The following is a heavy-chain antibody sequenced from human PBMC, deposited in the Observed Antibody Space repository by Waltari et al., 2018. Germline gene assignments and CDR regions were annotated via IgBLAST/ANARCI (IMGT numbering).Heavy chain of an antibody. CDR2: INHSGST. CDR3: ARHEATYYYGSGSKINWFDP. J-gene: IGHJ5*02. V-gene: IGHV4-34*01. D-gene: IGHD3-10*01. Sequence: QVQLQQWGAGLLKPSETLSLTCAVYGGSFSGYYWSWIRQPPGKGPEWIGEINHSGSTNYNPSLKSRVTISVDTSKNQFSLKLSSVTAADTAVYYCARHEATYYYGSGSKINWFDPWGQGTLVTVSS. CDR1: GGSFSGYY.